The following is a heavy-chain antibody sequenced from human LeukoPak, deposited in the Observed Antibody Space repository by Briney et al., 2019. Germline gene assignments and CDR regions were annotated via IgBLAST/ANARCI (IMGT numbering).Heavy chain of an antibody. CDR3: ARHSLPGTTPFDY. Sequence: GASVKVSCKASGYTFSTYYMHWVRQAPEQGLEWTGVINPSGGSTSCAQRFQGRVTMTRDTSTSTFYMELSSLRSEDTAVYYCARHSLPGTTPFDYWGQGTLVTVSS. CDR2: INPSGGST. J-gene: IGHJ4*02. D-gene: IGHD1-1*01. V-gene: IGHV1-46*01. CDR1: GYTFSTYY.